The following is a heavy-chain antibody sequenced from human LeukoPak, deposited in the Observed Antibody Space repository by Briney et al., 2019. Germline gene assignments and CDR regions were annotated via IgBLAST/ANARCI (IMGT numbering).Heavy chain of an antibody. CDR2: IWYDGSNK. CDR3: AREGQGGGSFDY. J-gene: IGHJ4*02. D-gene: IGHD2-15*01. CDR1: GFTFSSYG. V-gene: IGHV3-33*01. Sequence: PGGSLRLSCAASGFTFSSYGMHWVRQAPGKGLEWVAVIWYDGSNKYYADSVKGRFTISRDNSKNTLYLQMNSMRAEDTAVYYCAREGQGGGSFDYWGQGTLVTVSS.